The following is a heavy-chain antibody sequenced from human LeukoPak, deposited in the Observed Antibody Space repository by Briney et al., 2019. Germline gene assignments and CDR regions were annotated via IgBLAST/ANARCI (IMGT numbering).Heavy chain of an antibody. CDR3: AKQVYGDY. D-gene: IGHD5/OR15-5a*01. Sequence: PSQTLSLTCTVSGASIRSHYWSWIRQPPGKGLEWIGYIFYTGTTDYHPSLKSRATISVDTSKNQFSLKLTSVTAADTAVYYCAKQVYGDYWGQGTLVTVSS. CDR2: IFYTGTT. V-gene: IGHV4-59*11. J-gene: IGHJ4*02. CDR1: GASIRSHY.